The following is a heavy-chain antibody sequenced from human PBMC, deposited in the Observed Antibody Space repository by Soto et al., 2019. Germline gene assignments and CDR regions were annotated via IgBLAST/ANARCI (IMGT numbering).Heavy chain of an antibody. J-gene: IGHJ1*01. CDR3: ARQNDYGDYVSYFQH. CDR1: GYTFTSYD. V-gene: IGHV1-8*01. CDR2: MKHNSGNT. D-gene: IGHD4-17*01. Sequence: QVQLVQSGAEVKKPGASVKVSCKASGYTFTSYDINWVRQATGQGLEWMGWMKHNSGNTGYAQKYQGRVTRTRNTHISTAYMELSSLRSEDTAVYYCARQNDYGDYVSYFQHWGQGTLVTVSS.